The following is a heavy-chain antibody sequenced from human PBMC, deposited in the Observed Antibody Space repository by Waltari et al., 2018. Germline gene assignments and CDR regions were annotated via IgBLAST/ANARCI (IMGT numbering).Heavy chain of an antibody. CDR2: IKTDGIIE. CDR3: TTNSDYRFEY. J-gene: IGHJ4*02. D-gene: IGHD4-4*01. V-gene: IGHV3-7*01. CDR1: GLGFTRHW. Sequence: EVQLVESGGVLVQPGGSLSLFCSASGLGFTRHWMSWVRQAQGKGVEWGANIKTDGIIENYLASGQGRFTIARVNVKNSLVLQMKSLRVEDAGVYYCTTNSDYRFEYWGQGTLVTVSS.